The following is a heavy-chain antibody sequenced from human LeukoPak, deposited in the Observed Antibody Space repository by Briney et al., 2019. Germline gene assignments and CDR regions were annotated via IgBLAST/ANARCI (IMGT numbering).Heavy chain of an antibody. D-gene: IGHD2-8*02. V-gene: IGHV3-23*01. CDR1: GLTFTSSA. Sequence: GGSLRLSCVASGLTFTSSAMSWVRQAPGRGLEWVSAITGSGGRTYYADSVKGRFTISRDNAKNTLYLQMNSLRVEDTAVYYCADILPGARDWGQGTLVTVSS. CDR3: ADILPGARD. CDR2: ITGSGGRT. J-gene: IGHJ4*02.